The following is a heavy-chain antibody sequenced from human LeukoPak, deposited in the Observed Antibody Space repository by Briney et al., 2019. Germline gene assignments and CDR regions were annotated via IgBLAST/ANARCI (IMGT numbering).Heavy chain of an antibody. D-gene: IGHD3-10*01. V-gene: IGHV3-53*01. Sequence: GGSLRLSCAASGFTVSSDFMNWVRQAPGKGLEWGSAMNSGGSTFYADSVKGRFIISRDKSRNTLYLQMNSLRVDDTAVYYCARGGSMVRGVLWGQGTLVTVSS. J-gene: IGHJ4*02. CDR3: ARGGSMVRGVL. CDR1: GFTVSSDF. CDR2: MNSGGST.